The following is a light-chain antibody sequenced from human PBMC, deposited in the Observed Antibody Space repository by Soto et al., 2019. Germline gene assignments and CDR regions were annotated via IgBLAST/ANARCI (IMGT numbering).Light chain of an antibody. CDR3: QQYNYLMT. Sequence: DIQMTQSPSSLSASVGDRVTITCQASQDIKNYLNWYQQKPGKAPKVVIYDTSNLETGVPSRFSGSGSGTHFTFTISSLQPEDIGKYYCQQYNYLMTFGQGTRLE. CDR1: QDIKNY. V-gene: IGKV1-33*01. J-gene: IGKJ5*01. CDR2: DTS.